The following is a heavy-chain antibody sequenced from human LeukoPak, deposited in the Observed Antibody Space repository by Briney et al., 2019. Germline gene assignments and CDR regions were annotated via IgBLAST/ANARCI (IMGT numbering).Heavy chain of an antibody. CDR1: GYTFTSYY. J-gene: IGHJ4*02. Sequence: ASVKVSCKASGYTFTSYYMHWVRQAPGQGLEWMGIINPSGGSTSYAQKFQGRVTMTTDTSTSTAYMELRSLRSDDTAVYYCARARITTPSDYWGQGTLVTVSS. CDR2: INPSGGST. D-gene: IGHD3-22*01. V-gene: IGHV1-46*01. CDR3: ARARITTPSDY.